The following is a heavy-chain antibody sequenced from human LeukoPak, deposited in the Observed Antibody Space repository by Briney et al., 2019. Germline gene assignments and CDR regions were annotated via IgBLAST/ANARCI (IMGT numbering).Heavy chain of an antibody. CDR1: GGSISSYY. V-gene: IGHV4-59*01. J-gene: IGHJ3*02. D-gene: IGHD6-19*01. CDR2: IYYSGST. CDR3: ASFIAVGAFDI. Sequence: SETLSLTCTVSGGSISSYYWSWIRQPPGKGLEWIGYIYYSGSTNYNPSLKSRVTISVDTSKNQFSLKLSSVTAADTAVYYCASFIAVGAFDIWGQGTMVTVSS.